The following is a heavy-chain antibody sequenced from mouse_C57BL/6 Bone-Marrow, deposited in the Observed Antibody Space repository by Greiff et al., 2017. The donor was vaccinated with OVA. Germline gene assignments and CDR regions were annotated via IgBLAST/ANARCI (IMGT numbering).Heavy chain of an antibody. D-gene: IGHD1-1*01. CDR1: GFSLTSYG. CDR3: AKIRSGSSSYAMDY. V-gene: IGHV2-5*01. J-gene: IGHJ4*01. Sequence: VKLMESGPGLVQPSQSLSITCTVSGFSLTSYGVHWVRQSPGKGLEWLGVIWRGGSTDYNAAFMSRLSITKEKSKSQVIFKMNSLQADDTPIYDYAKIRSGSSSYAMDYWGQGTSVTVSS. CDR2: IWRGGST.